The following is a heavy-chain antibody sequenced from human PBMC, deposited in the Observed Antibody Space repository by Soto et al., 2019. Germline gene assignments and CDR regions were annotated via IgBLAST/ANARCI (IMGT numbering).Heavy chain of an antibody. V-gene: IGHV4-59*08. D-gene: IGHD6-13*01. CDR3: ARTSYSRRWCWFDV. J-gene: IGHJ5*02. CDR1: GGSISDFY. Sequence: SETLSLTCTVSGGSISDFYWSWIRQPPGKGLEWIGYIYYSGSTIYNPSLKSRVTISVDTSKNQFSLKLRSVTAADTAIYYCARTSYSRRWCWFDVWGQGTPVTVSS. CDR2: IYYSGST.